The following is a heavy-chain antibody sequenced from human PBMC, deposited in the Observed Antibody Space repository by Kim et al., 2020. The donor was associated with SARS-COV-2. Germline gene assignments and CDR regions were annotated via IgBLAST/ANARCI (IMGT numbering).Heavy chain of an antibody. J-gene: IGHJ3*01. V-gene: IGHV3-11*01. D-gene: IGHD3-22*01. CDR2: MSKSGKTI. CDR3: SRDWVITGTRDTFDF. CDR1: GFTFSDYS. Sequence: GGSLRLSCVASGFTFSDYSMSWIRQAPGKGLEWISYMSKSGKTIYYADSVKGRFTISRDNAENSVYVQMNSLRDEDTAVYYCSRDWVITGTRDTFDFCG.